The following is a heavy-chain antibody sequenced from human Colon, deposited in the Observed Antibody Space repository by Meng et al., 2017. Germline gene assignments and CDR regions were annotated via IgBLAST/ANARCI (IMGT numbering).Heavy chain of an antibody. Sequence: QVQLVQSGAEVKKPGASVKVSCKASGYTFTDPYIHWVRQAPGQGLEWMGWTNPNNGGTKYAQKFQGRVTMTRDTSISTAHMELSGLRSDDTAVYYCMRDDYGTYWGQGTLVTVSS. CDR3: MRDDYGTY. V-gene: IGHV1-2*02. D-gene: IGHD4-17*01. J-gene: IGHJ4*02. CDR2: TNPNNGGT. CDR1: GYTFTDPY.